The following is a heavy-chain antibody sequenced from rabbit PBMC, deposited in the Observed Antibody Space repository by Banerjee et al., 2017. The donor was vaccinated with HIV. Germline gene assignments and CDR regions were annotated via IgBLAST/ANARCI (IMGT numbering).Heavy chain of an antibody. V-gene: IGHV1S45*01. CDR2: IYGGSGGYT. J-gene: IGHJ6*01. D-gene: IGHD1-1*01. CDR3: VRDGATFSNIRAYGMDL. CDR1: GFSFSSSYW. Sequence: QEQLVESGGGLVQPEGSLTLTCTASGFSFSSSYWMCWVRQAPGKGLEWSACIYGGSGGYTHYASWAKGRFTISKTSSTTVTLQMTSLTAADTATYFCVRDGATFSNIRAYGMDLWGPGTLVTVS.